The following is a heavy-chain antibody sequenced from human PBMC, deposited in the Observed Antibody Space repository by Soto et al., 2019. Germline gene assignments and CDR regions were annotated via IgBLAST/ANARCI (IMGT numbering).Heavy chain of an antibody. D-gene: IGHD4-17*01. V-gene: IGHV3-23*01. J-gene: IGHJ4*02. CDR2: ISGSGGST. CDR3: AKDSFCSPSDYGDYCYFDY. Sequence: PGGSLRLSCAASGFTFSSYAMSWVRQAPGKGLEWVSAISGSGGSTYYADSVKGRFTISRDNSKNTLYLQMNSLRAEDTAVYYCAKDSFCSPSDYGDYCYFDYWGQGTLVTVSS. CDR1: GFTFSSYA.